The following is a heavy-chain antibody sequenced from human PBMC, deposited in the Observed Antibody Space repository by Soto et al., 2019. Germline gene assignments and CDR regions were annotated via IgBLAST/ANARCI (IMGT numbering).Heavy chain of an antibody. CDR3: AKTRGAMIYAISVYSMDV. CDR2: ISGSADST. D-gene: IGHD2-8*01. Sequence: EVHLLESGGGCIHPGGSLRLSCAASGFSFSSFAMNWVRQAPGKGLVWVSIISGSADSTFYADSVKGRFTISRDNSKSTLYLQINSLRAEDTAVYYCAKTRGAMIYAISVYSMDVCGQGTTVTVSS. J-gene: IGHJ6*02. CDR1: GFSFSSFA. V-gene: IGHV3-23*01.